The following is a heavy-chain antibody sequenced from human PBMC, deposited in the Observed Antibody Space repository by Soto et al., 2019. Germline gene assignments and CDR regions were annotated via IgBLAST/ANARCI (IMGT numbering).Heavy chain of an antibody. CDR3: ARAPYSSSSFFFDY. CDR1: GYTFTAFF. D-gene: IGHD6-6*01. V-gene: IGHV1-46*01. Sequence: WASVKVSCKASGYTFTAFFMHWVRQAPGKGLEWMGIINPSGGTTNYAQKFQGRVAMTWDTSTSTVYMDLSSPRSDDTAVYYCARAPYSSSSFFFDYWGPGTLVTVSS. J-gene: IGHJ4*02. CDR2: INPSGGTT.